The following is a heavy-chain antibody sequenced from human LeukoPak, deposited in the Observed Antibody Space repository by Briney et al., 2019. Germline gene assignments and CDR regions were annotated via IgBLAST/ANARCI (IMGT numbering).Heavy chain of an antibody. CDR1: GYTFTSYY. J-gene: IGHJ4*02. CDR3: ARGMRVLRYFDWLLSSSHYFDY. V-gene: IGHV1-46*01. CDR2: INPSGGST. Sequence: ASVKVSCKASGYTFTSYYMHWVRQAPGQGLEWMGIINPSGGSTSYAQKFQGRVTMTRDMSTSTVYMELSSLGSEDTAVYYCARGMRVLRYFDWLLSSSHYFDYWGQGTLVTVSS. D-gene: IGHD3-9*01.